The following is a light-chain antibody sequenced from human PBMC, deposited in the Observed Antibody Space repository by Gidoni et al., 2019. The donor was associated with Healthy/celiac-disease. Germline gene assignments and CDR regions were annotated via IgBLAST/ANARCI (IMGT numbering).Light chain of an antibody. Sequence: DIVMTQSPLSLPVTPGEPAPISCRSSQSLLHSNGYNYLDWYLQKPGQSPQLLIYLGSNRASGVPDRFSGSGSGTDFTLKISRVEAEDVGVYYCMQALQTPFTFGPXTKVDIK. V-gene: IGKV2-28*01. J-gene: IGKJ3*01. CDR2: LGS. CDR1: QSLLHSNGYNY. CDR3: MQALQTPFT.